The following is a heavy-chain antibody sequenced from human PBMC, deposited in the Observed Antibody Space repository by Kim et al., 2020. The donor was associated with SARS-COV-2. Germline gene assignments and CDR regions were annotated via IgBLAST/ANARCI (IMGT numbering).Heavy chain of an antibody. D-gene: IGHD3-22*01. V-gene: IGHV4-30-4*01. CDR1: GGSISSGDYY. CDR3: ARGGLITMIVVVIPGAFDI. Sequence: TLSLTCTVSGGSISSGDYYWSWIRQPPGKDLEWIGYIYYSGSTYYNPSLKSRVTISVDTPKNQFSLKLSSVTAADTAVYYCARGGLITMIVVVIPGAFDIWGQGTMVTVSS. J-gene: IGHJ3*02. CDR2: IYYSGST.